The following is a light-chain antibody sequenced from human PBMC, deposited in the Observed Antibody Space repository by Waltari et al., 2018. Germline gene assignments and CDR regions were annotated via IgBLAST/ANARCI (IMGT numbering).Light chain of an antibody. V-gene: IGLV2-23*01. J-gene: IGLJ1*01. CDR3: FSFVAANSFV. CDR2: GAT. Sequence: QSALTQPASVSGSPGQSITISCTGTSTDIGNYDLVSWYQQRPGEAPKLLMYGATKRPSGVSNRFSGSKSGKTASLTISGLQTEDEADYYCFSFVAANSFVFGPGTKVTVL. CDR1: STDIGNYDL.